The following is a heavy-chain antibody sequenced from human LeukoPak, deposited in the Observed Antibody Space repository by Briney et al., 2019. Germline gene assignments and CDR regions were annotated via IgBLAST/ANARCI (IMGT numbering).Heavy chain of an antibody. CDR1: GGSISSYY. J-gene: IGHJ3*02. CDR3: ARQRTSTYYDILTGHDAFDI. V-gene: IGHV4-39*01. D-gene: IGHD3-9*01. Sequence: SETLSLTCTVSGGSISSYYWGWIRQPPGKGLEWIGSIYYSGSTYYNPSLKSRVTISVDTSKNQFSLKLSSVTAADTAVYYCARQRTSTYYDILTGHDAFDIWGQGTMVTVSS. CDR2: IYYSGST.